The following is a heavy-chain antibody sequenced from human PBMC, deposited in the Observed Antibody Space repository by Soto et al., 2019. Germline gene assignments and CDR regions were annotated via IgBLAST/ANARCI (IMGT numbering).Heavy chain of an antibody. CDR1: GGTFSSYA. CDR3: ARSSWRLLEWPSDYYYYGMDV. J-gene: IGHJ6*02. D-gene: IGHD3-3*01. Sequence: GASVKVSCKASGGTFSSYAISWVRQAPGQGLEWMGGIIPIFGTANYAQKFQGRVTITADESTSTAYMELSSLRSEDTAVYYCARSSWRLLEWPSDYYYYGMDVWGQGTTVTVSS. CDR2: IIPIFGTA. V-gene: IGHV1-69*13.